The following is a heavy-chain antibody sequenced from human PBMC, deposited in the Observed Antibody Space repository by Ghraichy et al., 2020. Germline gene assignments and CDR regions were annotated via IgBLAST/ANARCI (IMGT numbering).Heavy chain of an antibody. D-gene: IGHD5-12*01. CDR3: ARDPPSVGGYEPFDY. V-gene: IGHV3-21*01. CDR2: ISSSSSYI. J-gene: IGHJ4*02. Sequence: GGSLRLSCAASGFTFSSYSMNWVRQAPGKGLEWVSSISSSSSYIYYADSVKGRFTISRDNAKNSLYLQMNSLRAEDTAVYYCARDPPSVGGYEPFDYWGQGTLVTVSS. CDR1: GFTFSSYS.